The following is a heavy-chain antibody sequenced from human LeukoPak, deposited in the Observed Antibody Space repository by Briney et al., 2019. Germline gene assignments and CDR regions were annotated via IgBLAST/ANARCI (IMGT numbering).Heavy chain of an antibody. J-gene: IGHJ4*02. Sequence: SGGSLRLSCAASGFTFSSYWMHWVRQAPGRGPVWVSRINSDGSSTSYADSVKGRFTISRDNAKNTLYLQMNSLRAEDTAVYYCAHGSFDYWGQGTLVTVSS. CDR1: GFTFSSYW. V-gene: IGHV3-74*01. CDR3: AHGSFDY. CDR2: INSDGSST.